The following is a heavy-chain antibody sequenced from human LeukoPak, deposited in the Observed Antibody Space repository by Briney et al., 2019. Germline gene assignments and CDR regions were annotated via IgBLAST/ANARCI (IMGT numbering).Heavy chain of an antibody. J-gene: IGHJ4*02. CDR2: INHSGST. CDR3: AREGSSSLMFDY. D-gene: IGHD6-6*01. V-gene: IGHV4-34*01. Sequence: PSETLSLTCAVYGGSFSGYYWCWIRQPPGKGLEWIGEINHSGSTNYNPSLKSRVTISVDTSKNQFSLKLSSVTAADTAVYYCAREGSSSLMFDYWGQGTLVTVSS. CDR1: GGSFSGYY.